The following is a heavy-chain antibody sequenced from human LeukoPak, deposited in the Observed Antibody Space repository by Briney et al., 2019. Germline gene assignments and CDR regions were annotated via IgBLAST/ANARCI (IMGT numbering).Heavy chain of an antibody. CDR1: GFTVSSNY. Sequence: GGSLRLSCAASGFTVSSNYMSWVRQAPGKGLGGGSVIYSGGSTYYADSVKGRFTISRDNSKNTLYLQMNSLRAEDTAVYYWASHIRWRGYSYGGAMDVWGKGTTVTVSS. V-gene: IGHV3-66*02. J-gene: IGHJ6*03. CDR2: IYSGGST. D-gene: IGHD5-18*01. CDR3: ASHIRWRGYSYGGAMDV.